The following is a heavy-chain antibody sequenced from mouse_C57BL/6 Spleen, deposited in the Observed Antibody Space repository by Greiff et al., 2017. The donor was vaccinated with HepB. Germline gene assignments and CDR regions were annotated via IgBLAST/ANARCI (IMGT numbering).Heavy chain of an antibody. CDR1: GYAFTNYL. J-gene: IGHJ2*01. CDR2: INPASGGT. CDR3: ARPRDSSGYDY. Sequence: VQLQQSGAELVRPGTSVKVSCKASGYAFTNYLIQWVKQRPGQGLEWIGVINPASGGTNYNEKFKGKATLTADKSSSTAYMQLSSLTSEDSAVYSCARPRDSSGYDYWGQGTTLTVSS. D-gene: IGHD3-2*02. V-gene: IGHV1-54*01.